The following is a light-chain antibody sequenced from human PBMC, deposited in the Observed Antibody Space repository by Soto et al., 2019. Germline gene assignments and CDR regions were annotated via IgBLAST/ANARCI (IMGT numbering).Light chain of an antibody. CDR1: QSVSSN. V-gene: IGKV3-15*01. CDR2: GAS. J-gene: IGKJ1*01. Sequence: IVMTQSPATLSVSPGERATLSCRASQSVSSNLAWYQPKPGQAPRLLIYGASTRATGIPARFSGSGSGTEFTLTISSLQSEDFAVYYCQHYNNWPRTFGQGTKVEIK. CDR3: QHYNNWPRT.